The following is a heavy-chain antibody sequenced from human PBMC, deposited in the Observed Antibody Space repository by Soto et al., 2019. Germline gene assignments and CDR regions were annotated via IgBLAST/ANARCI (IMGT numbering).Heavy chain of an antibody. D-gene: IGHD2-21*01. CDR1: GGSISSYY. CDR2: IYYSGST. Sequence: SETLSLTCTVSGGSISSYYWSWIRQPPGKGLEWIGYIYYSGSTNYNPSLKSRVTISVDTSKNQFSLKLSSVTAADTAVYYCARHIRRPGPLDYWGQGTLVTVSS. CDR3: ARHIRRPGPLDY. J-gene: IGHJ4*02. V-gene: IGHV4-59*08.